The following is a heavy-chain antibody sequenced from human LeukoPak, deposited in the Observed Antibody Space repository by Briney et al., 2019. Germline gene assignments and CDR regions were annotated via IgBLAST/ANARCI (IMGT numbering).Heavy chain of an antibody. CDR2: IWYDGSNQ. Sequence: GGSLRLSRAASGLTFRNYGMHWVRQAPGKGLEWVAVIWYDGSNQYYLDSVKGRFTASRDNAKNTLYLQMNSLRAEDTAVYYCATDRNSGKYYDYWGQGTLVTVSS. J-gene: IGHJ4*02. D-gene: IGHD1-26*01. CDR3: ATDRNSGKYYDY. V-gene: IGHV3-33*01. CDR1: GLTFRNYG.